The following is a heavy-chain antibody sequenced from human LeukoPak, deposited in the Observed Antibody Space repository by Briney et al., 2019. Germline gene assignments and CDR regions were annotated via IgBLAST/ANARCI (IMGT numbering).Heavy chain of an antibody. Sequence: PSETLSLTCTVSGGSISSYYWSWIRQPPGKGLEWIGYIYYSGSTNYNPSLKSRVTISVDTSKNQFSLKLSSVTAADTAVYYCARDGRYSGSYSDYWGQGTLVTVSS. CDR2: IYYSGST. J-gene: IGHJ4*02. D-gene: IGHD1-26*01. CDR3: ARDGRYSGSYSDY. V-gene: IGHV4-59*01. CDR1: GGSISSYY.